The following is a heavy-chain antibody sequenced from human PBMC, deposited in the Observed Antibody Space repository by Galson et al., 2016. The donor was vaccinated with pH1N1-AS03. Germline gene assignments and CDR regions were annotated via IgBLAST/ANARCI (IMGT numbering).Heavy chain of an antibody. CDR1: GGSMSGYY. Sequence: ETLSLTCTVSGGSMSGYYWSWIRQSPERGLEWIGCVYYSGTPTYNPSLRTQVTISVDTSKTQFSLKLSSVPAADTAVYYCAAYKYVDTYFDNGGQGTLVTVSS. V-gene: IGHV4-59*01. CDR2: VYYSGTP. CDR3: AAYKYVDTYFDN. J-gene: IGHJ4*02. D-gene: IGHD1-1*01.